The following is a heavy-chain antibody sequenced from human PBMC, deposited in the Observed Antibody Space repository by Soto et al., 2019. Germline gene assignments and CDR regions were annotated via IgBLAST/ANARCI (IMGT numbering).Heavy chain of an antibody. V-gene: IGHV3-15*01. CDR2: IKSKTDGGTT. J-gene: IGHJ3*02. CDR3: TTGPYGDAFDI. CDR1: GFTFSNAW. Sequence: PGGSLRLSCAASGFTFSNAWMSWVRQAPGKGLEWVGRIKSKTDGGTTDYAAPVKGRFTISRDDSKNTLYLQMNSPKTEDTAVYYCTTGPYGDAFDIWGQGTMVTVSS. D-gene: IGHD4-17*01.